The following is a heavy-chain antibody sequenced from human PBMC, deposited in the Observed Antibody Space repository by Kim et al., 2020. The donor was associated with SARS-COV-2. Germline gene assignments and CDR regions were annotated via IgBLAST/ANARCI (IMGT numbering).Heavy chain of an antibody. CDR2: IYYSGST. J-gene: IGHJ4*02. CDR1: GGSISSSSYY. Sequence: SETLSLTCTVSGGSISSSSYYWGWIRQPPGKGLEWIGSIYYSGSTYYNPSLKSRVTISVDTSKNQFSLKLSSVTAADTAVYYCARYPSVGWLQFDYWGQGTLVTVSS. D-gene: IGHD5-12*01. CDR3: ARYPSVGWLQFDY. V-gene: IGHV4-39*01.